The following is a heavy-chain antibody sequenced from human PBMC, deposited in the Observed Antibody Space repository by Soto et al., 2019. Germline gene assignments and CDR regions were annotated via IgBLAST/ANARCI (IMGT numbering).Heavy chain of an antibody. J-gene: IGHJ6*02. V-gene: IGHV1-3*01. Sequence: ASVKVSCKASGYTFTSYAMHWVRQAPGQRLEWMGWINAGNGNTKYSQKFQGRVTITRDTSASTAYMELSSLRSEDTAVYYCARDPYCSGGSCYSSSPHYGMDVWGQGTTVTVSS. CDR3: ARDPYCSGGSCYSSSPHYGMDV. CDR2: INAGNGNT. D-gene: IGHD2-15*01. CDR1: GYTFTSYA.